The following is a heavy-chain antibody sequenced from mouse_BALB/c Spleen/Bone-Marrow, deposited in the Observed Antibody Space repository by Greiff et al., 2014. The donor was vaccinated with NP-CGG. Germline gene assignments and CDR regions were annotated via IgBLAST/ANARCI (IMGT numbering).Heavy chain of an antibody. CDR1: GYAFSSYW. V-gene: IGHV1-80*01. CDR3: ARGRGWYFDY. D-gene: IGHD2-3*01. Sequence: QVQLQQPGAELVRPGSSVKISCKASGYAFSSYWMNWVKQRPGQGLEWIGQIYPGDGDTNYNGKFKGKATLTADKSSSTAYMQLSGLTSEDSAVYFCARGRGWYFDYWGQGTTPTVSS. CDR2: IYPGDGDT. J-gene: IGHJ2*01.